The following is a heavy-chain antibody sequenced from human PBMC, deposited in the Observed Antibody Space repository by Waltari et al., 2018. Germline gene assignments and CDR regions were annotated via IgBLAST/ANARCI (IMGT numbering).Heavy chain of an antibody. J-gene: IGHJ3*02. CDR3: AITSDCSSTSCVDAFDI. CDR1: GGSFSGYY. D-gene: IGHD2-2*01. CDR2: INQSGST. Sequence: QVQLQQWGAGLLKPSETLSLTCAVYGGSFSGYYWSWIRQPPGKGLEWIGEINQSGSTNYNPSLKSRVTISVDTSKNQFSLKLSSVTAADTAVYYCAITSDCSSTSCVDAFDIWGQGTMVTVSS. V-gene: IGHV4-34*01.